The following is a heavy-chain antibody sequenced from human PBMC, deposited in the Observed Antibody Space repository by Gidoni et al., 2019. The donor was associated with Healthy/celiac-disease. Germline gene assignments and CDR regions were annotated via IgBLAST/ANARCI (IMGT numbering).Heavy chain of an antibody. Sequence: EVQLVESGGGLVKPGGSLRLSCGASGFPFSTYSMNWVRQAPGKGLDWVSSMSSSSSYIFYADSVKGRFTISRDNAKNSLYLLMNSLRAEDTALYYCARNGYGEGWFDPWGQGTLVTVSS. CDR2: MSSSSSYI. D-gene: IGHD4-17*01. CDR3: ARNGYGEGWFDP. J-gene: IGHJ5*02. CDR1: GFPFSTYS. V-gene: IGHV3-21*01.